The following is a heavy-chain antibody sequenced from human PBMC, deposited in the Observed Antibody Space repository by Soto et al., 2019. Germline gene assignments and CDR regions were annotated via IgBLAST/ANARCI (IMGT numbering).Heavy chain of an antibody. CDR1: GFTFSSYG. CDR2: ISYDGSNK. V-gene: IGHV3-30*18. D-gene: IGHD4-4*01. CDR3: AKEIAARVPINPTYSSYYYYGMDV. J-gene: IGHJ6*02. Sequence: GGSLRLSCAASGFTFSSYGMHWVRQAPGKGLEWVAVISYDGSNKYYADSVKGRFTISRDNSKNTLYLQMNSLRAEDTAVYYCAKEIAARVPINPTYSSYYYYGMDVWGQGTTVTVSS.